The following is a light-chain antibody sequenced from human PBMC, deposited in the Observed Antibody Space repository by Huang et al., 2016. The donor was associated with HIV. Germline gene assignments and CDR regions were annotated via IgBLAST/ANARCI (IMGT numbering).Light chain of an antibody. CDR1: QGVSNN. V-gene: IGKV3D-15*01. Sequence: EIVMTQSPATLAVSPGERATLSCRASQGVSNNIAWYQQKPGQTPRLLIHGASTRATGIAAKFSGRGSGTDVTLAITSLQPEDSAVCYCQHYNNWPPWTFGPGTQVEI. CDR2: GAS. CDR3: QHYNNWPPWT. J-gene: IGKJ1*01.